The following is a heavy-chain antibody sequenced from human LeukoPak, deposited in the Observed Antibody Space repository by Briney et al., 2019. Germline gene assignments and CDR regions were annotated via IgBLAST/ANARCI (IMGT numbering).Heavy chain of an antibody. CDR2: IIPIFGTA. Sequence: SVKVSCKASGGTFSSYAISWVRQAPGQGLEWMGGIIPIFGTANYSQKFQGRVTITADESTSTAYMELSSLRSEDTAVYYCARSGEGDSSVWYFDLWGRGTLVTVS. CDR3: ARSGEGDSSVWYFDL. CDR1: GGTFSSYA. D-gene: IGHD3-22*01. J-gene: IGHJ2*01. V-gene: IGHV1-69*13.